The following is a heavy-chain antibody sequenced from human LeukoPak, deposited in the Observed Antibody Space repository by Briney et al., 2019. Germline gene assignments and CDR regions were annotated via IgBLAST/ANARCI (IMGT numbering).Heavy chain of an antibody. D-gene: IGHD3-10*01. CDR2: ISGSGGST. Sequence: PGGSLRLSCAASGFTVSSCAMSWVRQAPGKGLQWVSTISGSGGSTYYADSVKGRFTISRDNSKNTLYLQMNSLRAEDTAVYYCAKTYYYGSGSPSRGNYWGQGTLVTVSS. J-gene: IGHJ4*02. V-gene: IGHV3-23*01. CDR1: GFTVSSCA. CDR3: AKTYYYGSGSPSRGNY.